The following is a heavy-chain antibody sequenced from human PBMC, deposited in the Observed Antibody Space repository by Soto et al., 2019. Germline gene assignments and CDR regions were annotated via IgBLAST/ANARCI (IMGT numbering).Heavy chain of an antibody. CDR2: ISPFNGHT. CDR1: GYTFSNFG. CDR3: AREPPRPTNSLNYFDA. V-gene: IGHV1-18*01. J-gene: IGHJ5*02. Sequence: QVRLVQSGTEVKKPGASVRVSCKASGYTFSNFGIGWVRQAPGQGLEWVGWISPFNGHTYYGQKCRGRVNLTTDTSTTPAFLELRGLRSDPTAVYYYAREPPRPTNSLNYFDAWGPGTLVTVSS. D-gene: IGHD1-7*01.